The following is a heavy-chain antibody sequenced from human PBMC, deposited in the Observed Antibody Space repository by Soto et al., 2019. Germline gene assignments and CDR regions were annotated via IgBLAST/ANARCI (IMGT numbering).Heavy chain of an antibody. CDR2: MNPDSGNT. J-gene: IGHJ5*02. Sequence: QVQLVQSGAEVKKPGASVKVSCKASGYTFIHYDINWVRQAPGQGLEWVGWMNPDSGNTGYAQNFHGRVTMTANSSISSVYMELSSLTSEDTAVYYFARRRGSNRLFDLWGQGTLVTVS. D-gene: IGHD2-8*01. CDR1: GYTFIHYD. CDR3: ARRRGSNRLFDL. V-gene: IGHV1-8*01.